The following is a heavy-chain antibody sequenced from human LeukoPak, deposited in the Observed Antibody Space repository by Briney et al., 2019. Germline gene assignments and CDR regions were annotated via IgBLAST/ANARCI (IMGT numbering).Heavy chain of an antibody. CDR1: GYTFTSYG. Sequence: ASVKVSCKASGYTFTSYGISWVRQAPGQGLEWMGWITAYNDNTNYAQKLQGRVTMTTDTSTSTAYMELRSLRSDDTAVYYCARALLWFGEPSHIDYWGQGTLVTASS. CDR3: ARALLWFGEPSHIDY. D-gene: IGHD3-10*01. CDR2: ITAYNDNT. V-gene: IGHV1-18*01. J-gene: IGHJ4*02.